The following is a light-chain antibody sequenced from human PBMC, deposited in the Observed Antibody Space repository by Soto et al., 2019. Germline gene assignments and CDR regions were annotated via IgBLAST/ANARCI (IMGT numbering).Light chain of an antibody. Sequence: DIVMTQSPLSLPVTPGEPPPISCRSSQSLLHSSEYIYLDWYLQKPGQSPQLLIYLGSYRASGVPDRFSGSGSGTDFTLRISRVEAEDVGVYYCMQALQTPVTFGQGTRLEIK. CDR3: MQALQTPVT. CDR1: QSLLHSSEYIY. CDR2: LGS. V-gene: IGKV2-28*01. J-gene: IGKJ5*01.